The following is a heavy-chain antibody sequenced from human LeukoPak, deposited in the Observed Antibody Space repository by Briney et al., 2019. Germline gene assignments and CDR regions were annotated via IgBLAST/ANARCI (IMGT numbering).Heavy chain of an antibody. V-gene: IGHV4-34*01. CDR2: INHSGST. CDR1: GGSFSGYY. D-gene: IGHD3-10*01. CDR3: ARRRSGYPMDY. Sequence: PSETLSLTCAVYGGSFSGYYWSWIRQPPGKGLEWIGEINHSGSTNYNPSLKSRVTISVDTSKNQFSLKLSSVTAADTAVYYCARRRSGYPMDYWGQGTLVTVSS. J-gene: IGHJ4*02.